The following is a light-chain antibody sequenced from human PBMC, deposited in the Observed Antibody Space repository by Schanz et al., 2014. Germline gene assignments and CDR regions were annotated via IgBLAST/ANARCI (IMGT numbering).Light chain of an antibody. J-gene: IGKJ5*01. CDR1: QNISSSY. CDR2: GAS. Sequence: EIVLTQSPGTLSLSPGERATLSCRASQNISSSYLAWYQHKPGQAPRLLIYGASSRATGIPDRFSGSGSGTDFTLTISRLEPEDFAIYYCQQYAWSPITFGQGTRLEIK. CDR3: QQYAWSPIT. V-gene: IGKV3-20*01.